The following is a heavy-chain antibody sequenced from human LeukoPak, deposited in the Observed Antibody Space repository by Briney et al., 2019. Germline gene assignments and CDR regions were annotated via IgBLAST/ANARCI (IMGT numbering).Heavy chain of an antibody. D-gene: IGHD3-10*01. CDR1: GYTFTGYY. CDR2: INPNSGGT. Sequence: ASVKASCKASGYTFTGYYMHWVRQAPGQGLEWMGWINPNSGGTNYAQKFQGRVTMTRDTSISTAYMELSRLRSDDTAVYYCARGSVVRVTIPYFDYWGQGTLVTVPS. V-gene: IGHV1-2*02. J-gene: IGHJ4*02. CDR3: ARGSVVRVTIPYFDY.